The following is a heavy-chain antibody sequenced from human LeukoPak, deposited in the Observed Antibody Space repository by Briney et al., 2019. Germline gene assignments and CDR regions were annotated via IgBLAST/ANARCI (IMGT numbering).Heavy chain of an antibody. V-gene: IGHV3-21*06. CDR1: GFNFSDYN. CDR3: ARVSTAVSLAIDY. Sequence: GVSLRLSCAASGFNFSDYNMNWVRQAPGKGLEWVSVISSSSKYIYYADSVKGRFTISRDNAKNSLYLQMNSLRAEDTAVYYCARVSTAVSLAIDYWGQGTLVTVST. J-gene: IGHJ4*02. CDR2: ISSSSKYI. D-gene: IGHD6-13*01.